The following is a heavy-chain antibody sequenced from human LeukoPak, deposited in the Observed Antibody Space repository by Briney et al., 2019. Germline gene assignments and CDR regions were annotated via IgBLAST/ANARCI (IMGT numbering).Heavy chain of an antibody. J-gene: IGHJ4*02. CDR1: GGSISSGDYY. CDR2: IYYTEST. CDR3: ARAFWSGYKYYFDY. D-gene: IGHD3-3*01. V-gene: IGHV4-30-4*08. Sequence: SETLSLTCTVSGGSISSGDYYWSWIRPPPGKGLEWIGYIYYTESTYSNPSLKSRVTISVDTSKNQFSLKLSSVTAADTAVYYCARAFWSGYKYYFDYWGQGTLVTVSS.